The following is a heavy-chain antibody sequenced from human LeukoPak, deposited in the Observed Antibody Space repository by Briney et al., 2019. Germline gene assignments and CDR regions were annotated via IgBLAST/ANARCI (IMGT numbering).Heavy chain of an antibody. CDR1: GGTFSSYA. J-gene: IGHJ4*02. Sequence: ASVKVSCKASGGTFSSYAISWVRQAPGQGLEWMGWISAYNGNTNYAQKLQGRVTMTTDTSTSTAYMELRSLRSDDTAVYYCARDLGSSSSSVYWGQGTLVTVSS. V-gene: IGHV1-18*01. D-gene: IGHD6-6*01. CDR2: ISAYNGNT. CDR3: ARDLGSSSSSVY.